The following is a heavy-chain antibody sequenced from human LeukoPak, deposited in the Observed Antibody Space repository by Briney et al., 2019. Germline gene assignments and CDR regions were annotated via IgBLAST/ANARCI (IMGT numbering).Heavy chain of an antibody. CDR1: GGSFSGYY. D-gene: IGHD3-16*02. Sequence: PSETLSLTCAVYGGSFSGYYWSWIRQPPGKGLEWIGEINHSGSTNYNPSLKSRVTISVDTSKNQFSLKLSSVTAADTAVYYCARVGYYDYVWGSYRRPYFFDYWGQGTLVTVSS. J-gene: IGHJ4*02. V-gene: IGHV4-34*01. CDR3: ARVGYYDYVWGSYRRPYFFDY. CDR2: INHSGST.